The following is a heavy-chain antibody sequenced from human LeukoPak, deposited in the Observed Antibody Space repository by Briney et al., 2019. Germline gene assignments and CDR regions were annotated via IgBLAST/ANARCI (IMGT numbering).Heavy chain of an antibody. CDR1: GGSFSGYY. J-gene: IGHJ4*02. Sequence: PSETLSLTCAVYGGSFSGYYWSWIRQPPGKGLEWIGEINHSGSTNYNPSLKSRVTISVDTSKNHFSLKLSSVTAADTAVYYCARGRGRGFTYFDYWGQGTLVTVSS. D-gene: IGHD1-26*01. V-gene: IGHV4-34*01. CDR2: INHSGST. CDR3: ARGRGRGFTYFDY.